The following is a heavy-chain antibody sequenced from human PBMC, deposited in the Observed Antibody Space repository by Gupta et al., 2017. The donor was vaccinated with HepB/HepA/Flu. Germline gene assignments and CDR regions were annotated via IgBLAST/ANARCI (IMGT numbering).Heavy chain of an antibody. CDR1: GFSLNTSGVG. J-gene: IGHJ5*02. CDR3: AHWQSGYFEYNWFDH. V-gene: IGHV2-5*02. CDR2: HYWEDEK. D-gene: IGHD3-22*01. Sequence: QITLTASGPTLVKPTQTLTLTCTFSGFSLNTSGVGVGWIRQPPGKALEWLALHYWEDEKRYSPSLKSRLTITKDTSKNQVVLMMANMDPVDTATYYCAHWQSGYFEYNWFDHWGQGTLVTVSS.